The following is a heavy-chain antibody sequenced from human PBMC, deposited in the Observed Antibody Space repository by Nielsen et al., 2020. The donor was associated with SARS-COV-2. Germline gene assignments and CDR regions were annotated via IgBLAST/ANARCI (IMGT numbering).Heavy chain of an antibody. V-gene: IGHV1-18*01. CDR2: ISAYNGNT. J-gene: IGHJ4*02. CDR3: ARGVAVAGTSGDFDY. D-gene: IGHD6-19*01. Sequence: ASVKVSCKASGYTFTSYGISWVRQAPGQGLEWMGWISAYNGNTNYAQKLQGRVTMTTDTSTSTAYMELRGLRSDDTAVYYCARGVAVAGTSGDFDYWGQGTLVTVSS. CDR1: GYTFTSYG.